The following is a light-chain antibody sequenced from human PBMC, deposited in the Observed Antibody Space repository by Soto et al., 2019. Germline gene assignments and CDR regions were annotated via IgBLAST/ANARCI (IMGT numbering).Light chain of an antibody. J-gene: IGKJ4*01. Sequence: DIQMTQSPSSLSASVGDRITITCRASQDIINRLVWFQQKPGKAPKSLIYAASNLQSGVPSKFSDSGSGTDFTLTISSLQPEDFATYYCQQYKDYPLTFGGGTRVEIK. CDR3: QQYKDYPLT. V-gene: IGKV1-16*02. CDR1: QDIINR. CDR2: AAS.